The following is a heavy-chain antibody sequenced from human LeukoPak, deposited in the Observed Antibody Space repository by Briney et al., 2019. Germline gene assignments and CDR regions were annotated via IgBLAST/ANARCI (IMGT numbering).Heavy chain of an antibody. J-gene: IGHJ6*02. V-gene: IGHV5-51*01. CDR2: IYPGDSDT. D-gene: IGHD6-13*01. Sequence: GASLKISCKGSGYSFTSYWIGWVRQLPGKGLEWMGIIYPGDSDTRYSPSFQGQVTISADKSISTAYLQWSSLKASDTAMHYCASSYSSSRYSDDYYGMDVWGQGTTVTVSS. CDR1: GYSFTSYW. CDR3: ASSYSSSRYSDDYYGMDV.